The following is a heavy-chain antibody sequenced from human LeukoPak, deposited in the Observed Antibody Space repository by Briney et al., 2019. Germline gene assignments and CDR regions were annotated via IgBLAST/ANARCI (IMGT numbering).Heavy chain of an antibody. D-gene: IGHD3-3*01. Sequence: PGGSLRLSCAASGFTFSSYAMSWVRQAPGKGLEWVSAISGSGGSTYYADSVKGRFTISRDNSKNTLYLQMNSLRAEDTAVYYCAKDAYYDFWSGQEGFDYWGQGTLVTVSS. CDR1: GFTFSSYA. V-gene: IGHV3-23*01. CDR2: ISGSGGST. J-gene: IGHJ4*02. CDR3: AKDAYYDFWSGQEGFDY.